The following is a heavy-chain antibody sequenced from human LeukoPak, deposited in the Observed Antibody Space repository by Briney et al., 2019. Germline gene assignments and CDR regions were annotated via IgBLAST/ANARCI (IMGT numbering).Heavy chain of an antibody. D-gene: IGHD6-13*01. Sequence: GGSLRLSCAASGFTVSSNYTSWVRQAPGKGLEWVSVIYSGGSTYYADSVKGRFTISRDNSKNTLYLQMNSLRAEDTAVYYCASGNSSSWYNYFDYWGQGTLVTVSS. CDR3: ASGNSSSWYNYFDY. J-gene: IGHJ4*02. CDR1: GFTVSSNY. V-gene: IGHV3-66*02. CDR2: IYSGGST.